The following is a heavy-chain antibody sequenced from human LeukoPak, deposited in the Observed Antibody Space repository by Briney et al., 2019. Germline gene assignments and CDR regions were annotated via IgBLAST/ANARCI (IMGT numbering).Heavy chain of an antibody. CDR2: MNPNSGNT. Sequence: ASVKVSCKASGYTFTSYDINWVRQATGQGLEWMGWMNPNSGNTGYAQKFQGRVTITRNTPMSTAYMELSSLRSEDTAVYYCARGLSVLWFGELDPNFDYWGQGTLVTVSS. CDR3: ARGLSVLWFGELDPNFDY. D-gene: IGHD3-10*01. V-gene: IGHV1-8*03. J-gene: IGHJ4*02. CDR1: GYTFTSYD.